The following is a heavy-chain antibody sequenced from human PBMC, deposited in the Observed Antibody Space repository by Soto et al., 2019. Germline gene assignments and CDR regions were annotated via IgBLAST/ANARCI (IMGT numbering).Heavy chain of an antibody. CDR2: ISSSSSYI. D-gene: IGHD2-21*02. J-gene: IGHJ6*02. V-gene: IGHV3-21*01. CDR3: ARDRTATTYYYGMDV. Sequence: EVQLVESGGGLVKPGGSLRLSCAASGFTFSSYSMNWVRQAPGKGLEWVSSISSSSSYIYYADSVNGRFTISRDNAKKSLYLQMNSLRAEDTAVYYCARDRTATTYYYGMDVWGQGTTVTVSS. CDR1: GFTFSSYS.